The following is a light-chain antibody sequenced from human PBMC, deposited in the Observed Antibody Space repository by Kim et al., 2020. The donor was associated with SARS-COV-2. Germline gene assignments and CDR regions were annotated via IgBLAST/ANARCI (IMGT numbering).Light chain of an antibody. CDR3: AAWDDGLNVWV. J-gene: IGLJ3*02. V-gene: IGLV1-44*01. Sequence: ELTQPPSASGTPGQTVIISCSGSTSSIGNNIVNWYQQFPGAAPSLLIYENNRRPSGVPDRFSGSKSGASASLAISGLQSEDEAAYSCAAWDDGLNVWVFGVGTQLTVL. CDR2: ENN. CDR1: TSSIGNNI.